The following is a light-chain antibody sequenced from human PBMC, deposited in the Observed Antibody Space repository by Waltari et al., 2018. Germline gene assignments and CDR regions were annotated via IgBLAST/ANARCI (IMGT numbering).Light chain of an antibody. Sequence: QSALTQPASVSGSPGQSITISCTGTRSDVGTYNIVSWYQQHPVKAPKLILYEVSKRPSGFSKRFSGAKSGNTASLTISGLQADDETDYYCCSYAGSSTWVFGGGTKLTVL. CDR1: RSDVGTYNI. CDR3: CSYAGSSTWV. V-gene: IGLV2-23*02. J-gene: IGLJ3*02. CDR2: EVS.